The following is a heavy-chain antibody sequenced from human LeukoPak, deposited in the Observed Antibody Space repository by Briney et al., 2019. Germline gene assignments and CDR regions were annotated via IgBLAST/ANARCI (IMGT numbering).Heavy chain of an antibody. CDR2: IRGDGSMT. V-gene: IGHV3-74*01. J-gene: IGHJ4*02. CDR3: ARENLAAAADY. Sequence: GGSLRLSCAAPEFTFSAYWMHWVRQAPGKGLVWVSRIRGDGSMTNYADSVKGRFTISRDNAKNTLYLQMNSLRLEDTAVYYCARENLAAAADYWGQGTVVTVSS. CDR1: EFTFSAYW. D-gene: IGHD6-25*01.